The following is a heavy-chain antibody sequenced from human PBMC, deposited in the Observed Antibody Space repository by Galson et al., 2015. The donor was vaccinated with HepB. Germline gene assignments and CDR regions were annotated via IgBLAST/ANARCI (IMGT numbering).Heavy chain of an antibody. D-gene: IGHD6-13*01. J-gene: IGHJ4*02. Sequence: SLRLSCAASGFTFSSYAMSWVRQAPGKGLEWVSAISGSGGSTYYADSVKGRFTISRDNSKNTPYLQMNSLRAEDTAVYYCAKDRGGRFYSSSWYDYWGQGTLVTVSS. CDR3: AKDRGGRFYSSSWYDY. CDR1: GFTFSSYA. V-gene: IGHV3-23*01. CDR2: ISGSGGST.